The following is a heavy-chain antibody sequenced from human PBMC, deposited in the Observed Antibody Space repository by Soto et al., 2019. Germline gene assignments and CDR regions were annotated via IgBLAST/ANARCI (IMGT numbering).Heavy chain of an antibody. Sequence: SQTLSLTCAICGDSVSSNSAAWNWIRQSPSRGLEWLGRTYYRSKWYNDYAVSVKSRITINPDTSKNQFSLQLNSVTPEDTAVYYSARDGLSSSLAPYYYYYGMDVWGQGTTVTVSS. J-gene: IGHJ6*02. V-gene: IGHV6-1*01. D-gene: IGHD6-13*01. CDR3: ARDGLSSSLAPYYYYYGMDV. CDR2: TYYRSKWYN. CDR1: GDSVSSNSAA.